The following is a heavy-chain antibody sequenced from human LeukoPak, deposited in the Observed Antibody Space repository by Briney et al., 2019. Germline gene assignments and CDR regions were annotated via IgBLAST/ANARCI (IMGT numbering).Heavy chain of an antibody. CDR3: ARVSSQQLK. CDR1: GFTFSDYY. V-gene: IGHV3-11*01. CDR2: ISSSGSTI. Sequence: GGSLRPSCAASGFTFSDYYMSWIRQAPGKGLEWISYISSSGSTIFQADSMKGRFTISRDNAKNSLYLQMNNLRVEDTAVYYCARVSSQQLKWGQGTLVTVSS. J-gene: IGHJ4*02. D-gene: IGHD6-13*01.